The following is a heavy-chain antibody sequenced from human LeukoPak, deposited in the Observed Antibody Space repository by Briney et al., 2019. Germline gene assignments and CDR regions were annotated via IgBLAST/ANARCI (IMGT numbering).Heavy chain of an antibody. CDR2: IVVGSSHT. D-gene: IGHD4-17*01. CDR3: AATLTVTTGSTYYGMDI. J-gene: IGHJ6*02. Sequence: SVKVSCKASGFSFATSAVRWVRQARGQRLEWIGWIVVGSSHTNYAQKFQERVTITRDMSTTTAYMELSSLRSEDTAVYYCAATLTVTTGSTYYGMDIWGQGTTVTVSS. V-gene: IGHV1-58*01. CDR1: GFSFATSA.